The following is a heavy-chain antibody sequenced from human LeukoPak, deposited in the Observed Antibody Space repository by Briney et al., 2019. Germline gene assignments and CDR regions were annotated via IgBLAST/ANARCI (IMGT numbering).Heavy chain of an antibody. CDR3: ARGYRPLNWFDP. J-gene: IGHJ5*02. V-gene: IGHV4-39*07. D-gene: IGHD1-14*01. CDR2: IYYSGST. Sequence: SETLSLTCTVSGGSISSSSYYWGWIRQPPGKGLEWIGSIYYSGSTYYNPSPKSRVTISVDTSKNQFSLKLSSVTAADTAVYYCARGYRPLNWFDPWGQGTLVTVSS. CDR1: GGSISSSSYY.